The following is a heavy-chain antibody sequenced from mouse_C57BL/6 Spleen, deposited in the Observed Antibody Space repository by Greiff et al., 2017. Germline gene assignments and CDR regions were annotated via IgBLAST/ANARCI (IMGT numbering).Heavy chain of an antibody. CDR3: VSVVARGYAMDY. D-gene: IGHD1-1*01. Sequence: EVQLQQSGPELVKPGASVKISCKASGYTFTDYYMNWVKQSHGQSLEWIGDINPNNGGTSYNQKFKGKATLTVDKSSSTAYMELRSLTSEDSAVYYCVSVVARGYAMDYWGQGTSVTVSS. V-gene: IGHV1-26*01. J-gene: IGHJ4*01. CDR2: INPNNGGT. CDR1: GYTFTDYY.